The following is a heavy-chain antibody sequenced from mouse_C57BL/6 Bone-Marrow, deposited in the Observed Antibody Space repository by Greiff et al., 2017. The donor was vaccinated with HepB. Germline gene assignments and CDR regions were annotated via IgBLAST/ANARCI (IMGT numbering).Heavy chain of an antibody. V-gene: IGHV1-69*01. J-gene: IGHJ3*01. CDR2: IDPSDSYT. Sequence: QVQLKQPGAELVMPGASVKLSCKASGYTFTSYWMHWVKQRPGQGLEWIGEIDPSDSYTNYNQKFKGKSTLTVDKSSSTAYMQLSSLTSEDSAVYYCAVLYSPFAYWGQGTLVTVS. CDR3: AVLYSPFAY. D-gene: IGHD2-1*01. CDR1: GYTFTSYW.